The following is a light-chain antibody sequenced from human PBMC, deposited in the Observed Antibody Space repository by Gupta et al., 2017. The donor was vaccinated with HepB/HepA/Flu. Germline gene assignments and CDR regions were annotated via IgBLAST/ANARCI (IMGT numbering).Light chain of an antibody. CDR1: ESISSY. CDR2: SVS. V-gene: IGKV1-39*02. CDR3: QQYCIGRT. J-gene: IGKJ1*01. Sequence: IQMTRSPSFLSASVGDRVTITCSPSESISSYLNWYQQKPGNAPKLLIYSVSSLQSGVPSRFSGSGSGTDFTLTISRLQPEDFATYYCQQYCIGRTFGQGTKLEIK.